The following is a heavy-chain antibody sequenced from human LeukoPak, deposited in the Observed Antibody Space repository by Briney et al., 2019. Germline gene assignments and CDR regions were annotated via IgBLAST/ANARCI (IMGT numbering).Heavy chain of an antibody. D-gene: IGHD3-22*01. Sequence: ASVKVSCKASGYTFTSYDINWVRQATGQGLEWMGWMNPNSGNTGYVQKFQGRVTMTRNTSISTAYMELSSLRSEDTAVYYCARVVYYDSSGRRAFDIWGQGTMVTVSS. V-gene: IGHV1-8*01. CDR1: GYTFTSYD. CDR2: MNPNSGNT. CDR3: ARVVYYDSSGRRAFDI. J-gene: IGHJ3*02.